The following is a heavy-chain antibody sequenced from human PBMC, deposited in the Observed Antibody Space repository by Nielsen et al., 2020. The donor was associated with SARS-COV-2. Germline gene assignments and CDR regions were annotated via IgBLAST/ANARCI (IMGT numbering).Heavy chain of an antibody. CDR3: ARRSIGDTNWLDP. CDR1: GYSFSTYW. V-gene: IGHV5-51*01. J-gene: IGHJ5*02. Sequence: GESLKISCKGSGYSFSTYWIVWVRQMPGKGLEWMGMVYPDDSDTRYSPSFQGQVTISVDKSIRTAFLQWNSLKASDTAMYCCARRSIGDTNWLDPWGQGTLVTVSS. CDR2: VYPDDSDT. D-gene: IGHD3-16*01.